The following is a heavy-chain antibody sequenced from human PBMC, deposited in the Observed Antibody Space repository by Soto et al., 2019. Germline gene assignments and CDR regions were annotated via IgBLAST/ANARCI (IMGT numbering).Heavy chain of an antibody. CDR3: ARDRGCSGGICYRDLGY. CDR2: ISSTSNTI. Sequence: GGSLRLSCAASGFTFSTYSMSWVRQAPGKGLEWVSYISSTSNTIYYADSVRGRFTISRDNAKNSLYLHMNSLSAEDTAVYYCARDRGCSGGICYRDLGYWGQGTLVTVSS. D-gene: IGHD2-15*01. V-gene: IGHV3-48*01. J-gene: IGHJ4*02. CDR1: GFTFSTYS.